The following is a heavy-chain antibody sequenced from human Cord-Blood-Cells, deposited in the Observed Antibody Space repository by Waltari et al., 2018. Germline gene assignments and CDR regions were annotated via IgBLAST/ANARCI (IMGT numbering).Heavy chain of an antibody. D-gene: IGHD3-3*01. V-gene: IGHV3-33*01. CDR1: GFTFSSYG. J-gene: IGHJ4*02. CDR2: KWYDGSNK. CDR3: ARARGVASLDY. Sequence: QVQLVESGGGVVQPGRSLRLSCAASGFTFSSYGMHWVRQAPGKGLEWVAVKWYDGSNKYYEDSVKGRFTISRDNSKNTLYLQMNSLRAEDTAVYYCARARGVASLDYWGQGTLVTVSS.